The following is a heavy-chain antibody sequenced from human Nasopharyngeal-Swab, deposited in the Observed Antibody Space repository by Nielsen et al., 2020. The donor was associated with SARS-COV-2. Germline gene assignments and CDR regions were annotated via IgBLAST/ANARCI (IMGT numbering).Heavy chain of an antibody. CDR2: IYYSGST. Sequence: SETLSLTCTVSGGSISSYYWSWIRQPPGKGLEWIGYIYYSGSTNYNPSLKSRVTISVDTSKNQFSLKLSSVTAADTAVYYCARALLWEPFDYWGQGTLVTVSS. CDR1: GGSISSYY. V-gene: IGHV4-59*01. CDR3: ARALLWEPFDY. D-gene: IGHD1-26*01. J-gene: IGHJ4*02.